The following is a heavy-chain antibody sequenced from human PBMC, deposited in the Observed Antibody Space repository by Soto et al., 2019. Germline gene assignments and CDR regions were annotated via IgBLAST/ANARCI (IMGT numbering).Heavy chain of an antibody. D-gene: IGHD5-18*01. J-gene: IGHJ4*02. CDR1: GGTFSTYA. CDR2: IIPMFGTA. V-gene: IGHV1-69*12. Sequence: QVQLVQSGAEGKKPESSVKVSCQAPGGTFSTYAISWVRQAPGQGLEWMGGIIPMFGTANYAQRFQDRVTITADESTNTVYMELSSLRSEDTAVYFCASGIQLWLRRINTGYSGWGQGTLVTVSS. CDR3: ASGIQLWLRRINTGYSG.